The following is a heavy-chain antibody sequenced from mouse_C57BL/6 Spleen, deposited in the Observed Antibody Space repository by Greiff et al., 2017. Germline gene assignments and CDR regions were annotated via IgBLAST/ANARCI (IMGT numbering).Heavy chain of an antibody. CDR3: ARRGTVVAHWYFDV. CDR2: INPGSGGT. CDR1: GYAFTNYL. V-gene: IGHV1-54*01. Sequence: QVQLQQSGAELVRPGTSVKVSCKASGYAFTNYLIEWVKQRPGQGLEWIGVINPGSGGTNYNEKFKGKATLTADKSSSTAYMQLSSLTSEDSAVYFCARRGTVVAHWYFDVWGTGTTVTVSS. D-gene: IGHD1-1*01. J-gene: IGHJ1*03.